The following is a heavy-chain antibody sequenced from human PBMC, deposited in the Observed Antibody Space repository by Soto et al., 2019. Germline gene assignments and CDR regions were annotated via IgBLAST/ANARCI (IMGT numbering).Heavy chain of an antibody. CDR3: AKSSVGFARTLYYFDY. CDR2: ISGSGGST. Sequence: GSLRLSCAASGFTFSSYAMSWVRQAPGKGLEWVSAISGSGGSTYYADSVKGRFTISRDNSKNTLYLQMNSLRAEDTAVYYCAKSSVGFARTLYYFDYWGQGTLVTVSS. D-gene: IGHD3-10*01. J-gene: IGHJ4*02. CDR1: GFTFSSYA. V-gene: IGHV3-23*01.